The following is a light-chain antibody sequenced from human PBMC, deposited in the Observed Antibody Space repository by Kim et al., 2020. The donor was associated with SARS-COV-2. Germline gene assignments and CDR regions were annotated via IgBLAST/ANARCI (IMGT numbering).Light chain of an antibody. CDR1: RSDVSGYDY. V-gene: IGLV2-8*01. Sequence: QSALTQPPSASGSPGQSVTFTCTGSRSDVSGYDYVSWYQQHPGRAPKLIIYEIRHRPSGVPDRFSGSRSGNTASLTVSGLLADDEADYYCSSYAGSGTWVFGGGTQLTVL. CDR2: EIR. CDR3: SSYAGSGTWV. J-gene: IGLJ3*02.